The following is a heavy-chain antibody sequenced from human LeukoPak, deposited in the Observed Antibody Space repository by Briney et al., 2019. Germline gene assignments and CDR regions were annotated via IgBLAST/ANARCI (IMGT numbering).Heavy chain of an antibody. J-gene: IGHJ4*02. CDR2: ISSNGVST. Sequence: GGSLRLPCAASGFTFSSYGMHWVRQAPGQGLEYVSAISSNGVSTYYANSVKGRFIISRDNSKNTLYLQMGSLRTEDMAFYYCARERRDGYKSVDYWGQGTLVTVSS. CDR1: GFTFSSYG. V-gene: IGHV3-64*01. CDR3: ARERRDGYKSVDY. D-gene: IGHD5-24*01.